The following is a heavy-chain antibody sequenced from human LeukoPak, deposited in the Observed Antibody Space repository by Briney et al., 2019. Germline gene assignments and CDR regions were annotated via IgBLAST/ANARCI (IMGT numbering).Heavy chain of an antibody. CDR2: MQYDGSVE. Sequence: GGSLRLSCVASGISFSNYGTHWVRQAPGKGLEWVTFMQYDGSVEFYADSVKGRFTISRDNSKNTVYLQMTSLRADDTAVYYCARDGELVEDYYYYYMDVWGKGTTVTVSS. V-gene: IGHV3-30*02. CDR3: ARDGELVEDYYYYYMDV. J-gene: IGHJ6*03. CDR1: GISFSNYG. D-gene: IGHD6-13*01.